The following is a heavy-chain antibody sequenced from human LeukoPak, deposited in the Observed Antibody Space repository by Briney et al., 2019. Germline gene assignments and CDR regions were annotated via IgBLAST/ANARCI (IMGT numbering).Heavy chain of an antibody. CDR2: MNPNSGNT. J-gene: IGHJ6*03. Sequence: ASVKVSCKASGYTFTSYDINWVRQATGQGVEWMGWMNPNSGNTGYAQKFQGRVTMTRNTSISTAYMELSSLRSEDTAVYYCARARGACSSTSCYRSYYYYYMDVWGKGTTVTVSS. CDR3: ARARGACSSTSCYRSYYYYYMDV. V-gene: IGHV1-8*01. CDR1: GYTFTSYD. D-gene: IGHD2-2*02.